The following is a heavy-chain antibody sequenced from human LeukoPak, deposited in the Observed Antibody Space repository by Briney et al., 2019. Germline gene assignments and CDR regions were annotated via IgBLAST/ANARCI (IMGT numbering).Heavy chain of an antibody. D-gene: IGHD3-10*01. CDR3: ARDQGLWFGELSFEATFDY. Sequence: ASVKVSCKASGYTFTSYGISWVRQAPGRGLEWMGWISAYNGNTNYAQKLQGRVAMTTDTSTSTAYMELRSLRSDDTAVYYCARDQGLWFGELSFEATFDYWGQGTLVTVSS. CDR2: ISAYNGNT. V-gene: IGHV1-18*01. J-gene: IGHJ4*02. CDR1: GYTFTSYG.